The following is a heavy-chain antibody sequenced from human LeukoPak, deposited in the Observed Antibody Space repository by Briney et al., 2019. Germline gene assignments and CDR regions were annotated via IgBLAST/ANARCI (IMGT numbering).Heavy chain of an antibody. Sequence: ASVKVSCKASGYTFTNYGISWVRQVPGQGLEWMGWVSAYSGNTNYAQKLQGRVTMTTDTSTSTAYMELRSLRSDDTAVYYCASFGAGYGSGSYYYYGMDVWGQGTTVTVSS. CDR2: VSAYSGNT. CDR3: ASFGAGYGSGSYYYYGMDV. CDR1: GYTFTNYG. V-gene: IGHV1-18*01. D-gene: IGHD3-10*01. J-gene: IGHJ6*02.